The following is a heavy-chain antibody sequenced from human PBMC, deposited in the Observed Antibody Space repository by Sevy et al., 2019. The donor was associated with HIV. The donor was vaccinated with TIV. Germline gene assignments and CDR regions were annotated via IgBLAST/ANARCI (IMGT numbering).Heavy chain of an antibody. Sequence: SETLSLTCTVSGGSLSSYHWSWIRQPPGKRLEWIGHIYYSGSTDYNPSLRSRVTISVDTSKNHFSLKLTSVTAADTAVYYCARFPTYCSGGNCYPNVFDYWGQGTLVTVSS. J-gene: IGHJ4*02. CDR3: ARFPTYCSGGNCYPNVFDY. CDR1: GGSLSSYH. V-gene: IGHV4-59*13. D-gene: IGHD2-15*01. CDR2: IYYSGST.